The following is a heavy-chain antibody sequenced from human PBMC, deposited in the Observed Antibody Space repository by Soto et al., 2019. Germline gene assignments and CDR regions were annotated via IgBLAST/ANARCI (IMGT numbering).Heavy chain of an antibody. V-gene: IGHV1-69*13. CDR2: IIPIFGTA. CDR1: GGTFSSYA. CDR3: ARDSYSGSGSYSPRLNWFDP. Sequence: GASVKSRKASGGTFSSYAISWVRQAPGQGLEWMGGIIPIFGTANYAQKFQGRVTITADESTSTAYMELSSLRSEDTAVYYCARDSYSGSGSYSPRLNWFDPWGQGTLVTVSS. D-gene: IGHD3-10*01. J-gene: IGHJ5*02.